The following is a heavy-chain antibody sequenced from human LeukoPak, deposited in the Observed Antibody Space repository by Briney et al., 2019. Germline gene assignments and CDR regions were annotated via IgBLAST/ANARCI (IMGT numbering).Heavy chain of an antibody. V-gene: IGHV4-39*07. Sequence: SETLSLTCTVSGGSISSSSYYWGWIRQPPGKGLEWIGSIYYSGSTYYNPSLKSRVTISVDTSKNQFSLKLSSVTAADTAVYYWARSDWDMTTVTTVNYWGQGTLVTVSS. CDR3: ARSDWDMTTVTTVNY. J-gene: IGHJ4*02. CDR1: GGSISSSSYY. D-gene: IGHD4-17*01. CDR2: IYYSGST.